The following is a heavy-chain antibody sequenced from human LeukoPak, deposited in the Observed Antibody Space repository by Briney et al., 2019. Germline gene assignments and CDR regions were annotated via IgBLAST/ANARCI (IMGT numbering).Heavy chain of an antibody. CDR2: INPNSGGT. J-gene: IGHJ4*02. CDR1: GYTFTGYY. CDR3: ARGKTTVYCGGDCYAFDY. V-gene: IGHV1-2*02. Sequence: ASVKVSCKTSGYTFTGYYMHWVRQAPGQGLEWMGWINPNSGGTNYAQKFQGRVTMTSDTSISTAYMELSRLRSDDTAVYYCARGKTTVYCGGDCYAFDYWGQGSLVTVSS. D-gene: IGHD2-21*02.